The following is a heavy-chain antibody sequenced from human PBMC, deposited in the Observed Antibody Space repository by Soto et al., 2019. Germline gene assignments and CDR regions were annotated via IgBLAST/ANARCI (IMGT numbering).Heavy chain of an antibody. J-gene: IGHJ4*02. CDR3: ARVPIAVAGTFDY. D-gene: IGHD6-19*01. CDR2: INPNSGGT. Sequence: ASVKVSCKXSGYTFTGYYMHWVRQAPGQGLEWMGWINPNSGGTNYAQKFQGRVTMTRDTSISTAYMELSRLRSDDTAVYYCARVPIAVAGTFDYWGQGTLVTVSS. V-gene: IGHV1-2*02. CDR1: GYTFTGYY.